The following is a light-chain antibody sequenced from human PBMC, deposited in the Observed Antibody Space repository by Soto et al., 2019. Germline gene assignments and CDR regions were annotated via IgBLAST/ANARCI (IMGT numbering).Light chain of an antibody. V-gene: IGKV3-15*01. CDR1: QSVSSN. CDR2: GAS. Sequence: ELVMTQSPATLSVSPGERATLSCRASQSVSSNLAWYQQKPGQAPRLLIYGASTSATGIPARFSGSGSGTEFTLTICRLQSEDFAVYYGEQYNNWPPWTFGQGTKVEIK. J-gene: IGKJ1*01. CDR3: EQYNNWPPWT.